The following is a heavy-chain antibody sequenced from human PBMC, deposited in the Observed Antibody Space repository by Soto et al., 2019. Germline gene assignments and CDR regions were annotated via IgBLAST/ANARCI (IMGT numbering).Heavy chain of an antibody. V-gene: IGHV4-30-4*01. CDR3: ARDLKRYSRSPGPLEY. J-gene: IGHJ4*02. CDR1: GGSISSGDYY. D-gene: IGHD6-6*01. Sequence: QVQLQESGPGLVQPSQTLSLTCTVSGGSISSGDYYWSWVRQSPGKGLEWIGCIYYSGTTYYNPSLETRLTMSVDTYKNQFSLRLSSVTAADTAMYFCARDLKRYSRSPGPLEYWGQGTLVTVSS. CDR2: IYYSGTT.